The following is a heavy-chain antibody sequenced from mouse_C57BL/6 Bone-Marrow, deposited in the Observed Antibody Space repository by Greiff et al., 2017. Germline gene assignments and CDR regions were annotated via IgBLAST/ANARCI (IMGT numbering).Heavy chain of an antibody. CDR2: ISSGGDYI. J-gene: IGHJ3*01. CDR3: TRDGAIYYGSLWFAY. V-gene: IGHV5-9-1*02. CDR1: GFTFSSYA. Sequence: EVQRVESGEGLVKPGGSLKLSCAASGFTFSSYAMSWVRQTPEKRLEWVAYISSGGDYIYYADTVKGRFTISRDNARNTLYLQMSSLKSEDTAMYYCTRDGAIYYGSLWFAYWGQGTLVTVSA. D-gene: IGHD2-2*01.